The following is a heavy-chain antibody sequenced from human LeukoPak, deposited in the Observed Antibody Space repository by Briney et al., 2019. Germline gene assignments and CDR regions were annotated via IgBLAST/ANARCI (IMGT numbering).Heavy chain of an antibody. V-gene: IGHV3-48*03. CDR1: GFTFSSFE. CDR3: AELGITMIGGV. J-gene: IGHJ6*04. CDR2: ISSSGSTI. Sequence: GGSLRLSCEASGFTFSSFEMNWVRQAPGKGLEWVSYISSSGSTIYYADSVKGRFTISRDNAKNSLYLQMNSLRAEDTAVYYCAELGITMIGGVWGKGTTVTISS. D-gene: IGHD3-10*02.